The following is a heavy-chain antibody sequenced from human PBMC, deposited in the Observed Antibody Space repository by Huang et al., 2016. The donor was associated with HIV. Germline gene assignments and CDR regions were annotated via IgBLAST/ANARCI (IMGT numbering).Heavy chain of an antibody. CDR1: GFSCDACA. J-gene: IGHJ5*02. CDR2: ITASSSFK. V-gene: IGHV3-21*01. D-gene: IGHD3-10*01. CDR3: VRENYGSGSTLHWFDP. Sequence: DVQLVESGGGLVKPGGSLRLSCAASGFSCDACARAGVRQGRGKGLEWVGSITASSSFKDYAVSLTGRCTVSRDNAKNSLYLQMNSLRPEDTAVYYCVRENYGSGSTLHWFDPWGQGTLVTVSS.